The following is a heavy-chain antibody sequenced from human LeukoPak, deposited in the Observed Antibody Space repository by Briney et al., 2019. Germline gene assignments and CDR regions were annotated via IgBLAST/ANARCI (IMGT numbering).Heavy chain of an antibody. V-gene: IGHV3-30-3*01. CDR3: ARDRWYGSGSPFDP. Sequence: PGRSLRLSCAASGFTFSSYAMHWVRQAPGKGLEWVAVISCDGSNKYYADSVKGRFTISRDNSKNTLYLQMNSLRAEDTAVYYCARDRWYGSGSPFDPWGQGTLVTVSS. CDR1: GFTFSSYA. CDR2: ISCDGSNK. D-gene: IGHD3-10*01. J-gene: IGHJ5*02.